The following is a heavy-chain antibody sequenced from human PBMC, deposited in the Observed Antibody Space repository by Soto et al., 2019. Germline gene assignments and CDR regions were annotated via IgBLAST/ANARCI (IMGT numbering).Heavy chain of an antibody. J-gene: IGHJ3*02. CDR2: IYYSGST. V-gene: IGHV4-30-4*01. CDR3: ARVIKAAAGQGGGAFDI. Sequence: PSETLSLTCTVSCGSISSGDYYWSWIRQPPGKGLEWIGYIYYSGSTYYNPSLKSRVTISVDTSKNQFSLKLSSVTAADTAVYYCARVIKAAAGQGGGAFDIWGQGTMVT. D-gene: IGHD6-13*01. CDR1: CGSISSGDYY.